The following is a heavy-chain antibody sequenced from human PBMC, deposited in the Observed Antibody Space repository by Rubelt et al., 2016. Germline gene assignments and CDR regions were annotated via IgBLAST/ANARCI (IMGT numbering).Heavy chain of an antibody. J-gene: IGHJ4*02. Sequence: QVQLVQSGAEVKKPGASVKVSCKASGYTFTSYAMHWVRQAPGQRLEWMGWINAGNGNTKYSQKFQGRVTITRDTSASTAYMGLSSLRSEDTAVYYCAREGLAVAHDYWGQGTLVTVSS. CDR1: GYTFTSYA. V-gene: IGHV1-3*01. CDR3: AREGLAVAHDY. D-gene: IGHD6-19*01. CDR2: INAGNGNT.